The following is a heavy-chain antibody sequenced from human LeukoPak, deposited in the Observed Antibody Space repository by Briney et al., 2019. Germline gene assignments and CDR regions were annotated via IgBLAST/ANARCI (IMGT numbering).Heavy chain of an antibody. Sequence: GGSLRLSCAASGFTFSSYAMSWVRQAPGKGLEWVSAISGSGGSTHYADSVKGRFTISRDNSKNTLYLQMNSLRVEDTAVYYCAKDRGAGTRPDAFDIWGQGTMVTVSS. CDR2: ISGSGGST. V-gene: IGHV3-23*01. J-gene: IGHJ3*02. CDR1: GFTFSSYA. CDR3: AKDRGAGTRPDAFDI. D-gene: IGHD1-7*01.